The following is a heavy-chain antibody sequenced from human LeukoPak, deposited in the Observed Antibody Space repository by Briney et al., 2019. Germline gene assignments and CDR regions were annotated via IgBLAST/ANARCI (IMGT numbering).Heavy chain of an antibody. CDR2: IYTSGST. Sequence: SETLSLTCTVSGGSISIYYWSWIRQPAGKGLEWIGRIYTSGSTNYNPSLKSRVTMSVDTSKNQFSLKLSSVTAADTAVYYCARTNWDALYNWFDPWGQGTLVTVSS. J-gene: IGHJ5*02. CDR3: ARTNWDALYNWFDP. D-gene: IGHD1-1*01. CDR1: GGSISIYY. V-gene: IGHV4-4*07.